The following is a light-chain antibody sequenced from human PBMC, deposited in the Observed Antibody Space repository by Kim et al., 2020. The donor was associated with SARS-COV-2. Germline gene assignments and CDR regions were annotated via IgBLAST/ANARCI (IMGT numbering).Light chain of an antibody. Sequence: DIQMTQSPSTLSASVGDRVTITYRASQSVRSWLAWYQQKPGKAPKLLIYSASTLEGGVPSRFSGRGSGTEFTLTINSLQPDDFATYSCQQYDSHPYTFGQGTKLEI. V-gene: IGKV1-5*03. J-gene: IGKJ2*01. CDR2: SAS. CDR3: QQYDSHPYT. CDR1: QSVRSW.